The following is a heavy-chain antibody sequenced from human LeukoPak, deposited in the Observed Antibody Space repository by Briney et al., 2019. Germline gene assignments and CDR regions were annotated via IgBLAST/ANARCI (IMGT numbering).Heavy chain of an antibody. V-gene: IGHV1-18*01. CDR2: ISAYNGNT. J-gene: IGHJ4*02. D-gene: IGHD5-24*01. CDR1: GYTFTSYG. CDR3: ARDKTRDGYNYYFDY. Sequence: ASVKVSCKASGYTFTSYGISWVRQAPGQGLEWMGWISAYNGNTNYAQKLQGRVTMTTDTSTSTAYMELRSLRSDDTAVYYCARDKTRDGYNYYFDYWAREPWSPSPQ.